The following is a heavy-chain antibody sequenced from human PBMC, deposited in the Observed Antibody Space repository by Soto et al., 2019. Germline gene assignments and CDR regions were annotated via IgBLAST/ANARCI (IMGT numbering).Heavy chain of an antibody. V-gene: IGHV1-2*02. J-gene: IGHJ4*02. CDR2: IGPESGAT. CDR3: GRGRSGQIVVFY. D-gene: IGHD1-26*01. Sequence: ASVKVSCKASGYSFTGHYIHWVRQAPEQGPEWMGEIGPESGATRYAQKFQGRVTMTMDTSITTVYMELNNLRPDDAAIYYCGRGRSGQIVVFYWGQGTPVTVSS. CDR1: GYSFTGHY.